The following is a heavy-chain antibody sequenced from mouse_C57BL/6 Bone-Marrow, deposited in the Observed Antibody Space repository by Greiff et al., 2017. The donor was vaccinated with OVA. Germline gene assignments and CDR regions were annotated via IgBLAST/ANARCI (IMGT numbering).Heavy chain of an antibody. CDR2: INPSTGGT. J-gene: IGHJ1*03. V-gene: IGHV1-42*01. Sequence: EVQLQESGPELVKPGASVKISCKASGYSFPGYYMNWVKQSPEKSLEWIGEINPSTGGTTYNQKFKAKATLTVDKSSSTAYMQLKSLTSEDSAVYYCARDRGHWYFDVWGTGTTVTVSS. D-gene: IGHD2-14*01. CDR3: ARDRGHWYFDV. CDR1: GYSFPGYY.